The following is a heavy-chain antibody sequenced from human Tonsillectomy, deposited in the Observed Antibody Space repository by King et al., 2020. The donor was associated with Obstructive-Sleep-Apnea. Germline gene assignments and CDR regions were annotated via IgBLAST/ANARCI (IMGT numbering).Heavy chain of an antibody. Sequence: VQLVESGAEVKKPGSSVTVSCKASGGTVTTDTISWVRQAPGQGLEWMGGTIPMSGTAHYAQKCQGRVTITADTSTNLVFMELNSLRYEDTAVYYCARDLTGMDVWGQGTSVAVSS. V-gene: IGHV1-69*06. CDR3: ARDLTGMDV. CDR2: TIPMSGTA. CDR1: GGTVTTDT. D-gene: IGHD3-9*01. J-gene: IGHJ6*02.